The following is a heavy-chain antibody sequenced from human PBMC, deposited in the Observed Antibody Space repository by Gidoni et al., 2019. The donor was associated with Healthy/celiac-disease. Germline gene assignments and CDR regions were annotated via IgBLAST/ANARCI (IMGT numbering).Heavy chain of an antibody. CDR1: GYTLTELS. J-gene: IGHJ6*03. CDR3: ATVRTTAGYSSSWHYYYYMDV. Sequence: QVQLVQSGAEVKKPGASVKVSCKVSGYTLTELSMHWVRQAPGKGLEWMGGFDPEDGETIYAQKFQGRVTMTEDTSTDTVYMELSSLRSEDTAVYYCATVRTTAGYSSSWHYYYYMDVWGKGTTVTVSS. V-gene: IGHV1-24*01. D-gene: IGHD6-13*01. CDR2: FDPEDGET.